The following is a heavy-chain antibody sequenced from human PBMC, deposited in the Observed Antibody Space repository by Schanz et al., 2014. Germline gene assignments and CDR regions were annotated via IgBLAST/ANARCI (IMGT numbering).Heavy chain of an antibody. D-gene: IGHD5-12*01. CDR2: ISAYNGNT. J-gene: IGHJ3*02. V-gene: IGHV1-18*01. Sequence: QVQLVQSGAEVKKPGASVKVSCKASGITFSTYVVVCVRQAPGQGLEWMGWISAYNGNTNYAQKLQGRVTMTTDTSTSTAYMELRSLRSDDTAVYYCARGGGPEDVFDIWGQGTILTVSS. CDR1: GITFSTYV. CDR3: ARGGGPEDVFDI.